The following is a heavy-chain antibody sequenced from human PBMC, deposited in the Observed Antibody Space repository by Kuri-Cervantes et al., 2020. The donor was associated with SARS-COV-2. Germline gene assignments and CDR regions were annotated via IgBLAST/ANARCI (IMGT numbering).Heavy chain of an antibody. Sequence: LSLTCAASGFTVSSHVVHWVRQAPGKGLEWVTVISNDGRTEHYADSVKGRFTISRDKAKNTLYLQMNNLRPEDTAVYYCARDPHGMDVWGQGTMVTVSS. CDR3: ARDPHGMDV. V-gene: IGHV3-30*04. CDR1: GFTVSSHV. J-gene: IGHJ6*02. CDR2: ISNDGRTE.